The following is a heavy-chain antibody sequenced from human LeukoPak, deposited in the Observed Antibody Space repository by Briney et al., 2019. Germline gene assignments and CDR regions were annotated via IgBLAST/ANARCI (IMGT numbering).Heavy chain of an antibody. Sequence: SETLSLTCTVSNDSLGTSYWSWLRQPPGKRLEWIGNVFYSGYVNYNPSLKSRVTISIDTSKNQFSLSLTSVSAADTAVYYCAKEADRADAFDIWGQGTMVTVSS. D-gene: IGHD3-10*01. J-gene: IGHJ3*02. CDR2: VFYSGYV. CDR1: NDSLGTSY. CDR3: AKEADRADAFDI. V-gene: IGHV4-59*01.